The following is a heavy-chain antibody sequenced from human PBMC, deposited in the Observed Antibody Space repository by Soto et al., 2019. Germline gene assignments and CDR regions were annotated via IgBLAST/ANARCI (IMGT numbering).Heavy chain of an antibody. CDR3: ARGVGSGTYYNQYNWFDP. J-gene: IGHJ5*02. CDR1: GGTFSSYT. Sequence: SVKVSCKASGGTFSSYTISWVRQAPGQGLEWMGRINPILGNTNHAQKLQGRVTITADASTSTAYMELRSLRSDDTAVYYCARGVGSGTYYNQYNWFDPWGQGTLVTVSS. V-gene: IGHV1-69*08. D-gene: IGHD3-10*01. CDR2: INPILGNT.